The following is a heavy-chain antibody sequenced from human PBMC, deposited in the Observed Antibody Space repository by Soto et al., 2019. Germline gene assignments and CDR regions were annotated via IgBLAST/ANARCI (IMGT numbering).Heavy chain of an antibody. J-gene: IGHJ4*02. Sequence: QVQLQESGPGLVKPSETLSLNCTVSSDSIRNYYWSWIRQPAGKGPEWIVRISISGRPNYNPSLKSRVTLSVDTSKNQFSLKLTSVAAADTAVYYCARDPAMIGYFDYWGQQTLVTVSS. CDR3: ARDPAMIGYFDY. V-gene: IGHV4-4*07. CDR1: SDSIRNYY. CDR2: ISISGRP. D-gene: IGHD3-22*01.